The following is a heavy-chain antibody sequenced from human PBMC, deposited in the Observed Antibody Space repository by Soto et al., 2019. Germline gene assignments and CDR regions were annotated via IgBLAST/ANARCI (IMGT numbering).Heavy chain of an antibody. CDR3: AKDRGPRRPWLIDPFEY. CDR2: ISYDGTKT. CDR1: GFTFSIYA. V-gene: IGHV3-30*18. J-gene: IGHJ4*02. Sequence: QVQLVESGGGVVQPGRSLRVSCAASGFTFSIYAMHWVRQAPGTGLEWVAVISYDGTKTYYADSVKGRFTISRDNSKNPVYLQMNSRKEEDTAGEYCAKDRGPRRPWLIDPFEYGGQGTLVTVSP. D-gene: IGHD3-10*01.